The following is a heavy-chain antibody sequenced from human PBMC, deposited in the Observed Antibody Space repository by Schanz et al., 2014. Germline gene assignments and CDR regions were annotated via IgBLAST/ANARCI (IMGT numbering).Heavy chain of an antibody. CDR3: ASPSGYSDYGTYFDF. CDR2: ISNDGSIK. V-gene: IGHV3-30-3*01. CDR1: GFTFNSYA. D-gene: IGHD5-12*01. J-gene: IGHJ4*02. Sequence: QVQLVESGGGVVQPGRSLRLSCAASGFTFNSYAMTWVRQAPGKGLEWVALISNDGSIKYYADSVEGRFTISRDNSRNTLYLQMNSLRTEDTAVYYCASPSGYSDYGTYFDFWGQGTLVTVSS.